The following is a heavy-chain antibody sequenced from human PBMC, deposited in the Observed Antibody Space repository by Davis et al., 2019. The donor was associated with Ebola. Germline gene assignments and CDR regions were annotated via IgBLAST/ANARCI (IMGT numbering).Heavy chain of an antibody. V-gene: IGHV4-61*01. CDR3: ARETEYSGYGES. J-gene: IGHJ4*02. Sequence: PSATLSLTCTVSGGSISSGSHYWSWIRQPPGKGLEWIGYVHYSGSTKYNPSLKSRVTISLDTSKNQFSLTLSSVTAADTAVYYCARETEYSGYGESWGQGTLVTVSS. D-gene: IGHD5-12*01. CDR1: GGSISSGSHY. CDR2: VHYSGST.